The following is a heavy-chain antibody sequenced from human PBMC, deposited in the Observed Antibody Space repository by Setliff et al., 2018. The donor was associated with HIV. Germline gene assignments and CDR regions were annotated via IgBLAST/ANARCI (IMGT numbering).Heavy chain of an antibody. J-gene: IGHJ6*03. Sequence: AASVKVSCKASGYTFTNYYMHWVRQAPGQGLEWMGWFNPNSGGTTYAQKFQGRVTMTRDTSISTAYMEVNSLRSEDTAVYYCARNPEMAALNYFYYYMDVWGTGTTVTVSS. CDR3: ARNPEMAALNYFYYYMDV. V-gene: IGHV1-2*02. CDR2: FNPNSGGT. CDR1: GYTFTNYY. D-gene: IGHD6-19*01.